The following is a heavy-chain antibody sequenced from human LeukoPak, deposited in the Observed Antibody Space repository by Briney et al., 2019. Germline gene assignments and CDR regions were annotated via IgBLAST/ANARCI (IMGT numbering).Heavy chain of an antibody. Sequence: ASVKVSCKASGYTFTGYYMHWVRQAPGQGLEWMGWINPNSGGTNYAQKFRGRVTMTRDTSISTAYMELSRLRSDDTAVYYCARDPGCSSTSCYTEVPNQNFDYWGQGTLVTVSS. CDR1: GYTFTGYY. J-gene: IGHJ4*02. CDR3: ARDPGCSSTSCYTEVPNQNFDY. D-gene: IGHD2-2*02. V-gene: IGHV1-2*02. CDR2: INPNSGGT.